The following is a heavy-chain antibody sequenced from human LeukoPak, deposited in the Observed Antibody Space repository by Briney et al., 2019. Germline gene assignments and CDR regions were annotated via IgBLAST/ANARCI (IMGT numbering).Heavy chain of an antibody. V-gene: IGHV4-61*08. CDR1: GGSISSGGYS. CDR2: IYYSGST. Sequence: SETLSLTCAVSGGSISSGGYSWSWIRQPPGKGLEWIGYIYYSGSTNYNPSLKSRVTISVDTSKNQFSLKLSSVTAADTAVYYCAREGGATFDYWGQGTLVTVSS. J-gene: IGHJ4*02. CDR3: AREGGATFDY. D-gene: IGHD1-26*01.